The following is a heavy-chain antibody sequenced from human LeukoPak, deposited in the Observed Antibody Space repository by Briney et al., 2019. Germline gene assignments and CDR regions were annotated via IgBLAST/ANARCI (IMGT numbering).Heavy chain of an antibody. CDR2: INGYGSSI. V-gene: IGHV3-74*01. J-gene: IGHJ4*02. CDR3: ASSQYSGWPSDY. D-gene: IGHD5-12*01. Sequence: PGGSLRLSCAASGFTFSNQWMHWVRQAPGKGLVWVSRINGYGSSIIYADSVKRRCTISRDNAKNTLYLQMNTLRADDAAVYYCASSQYSGWPSDYWGRGTLVTVSS. CDR1: GFTFSNQW.